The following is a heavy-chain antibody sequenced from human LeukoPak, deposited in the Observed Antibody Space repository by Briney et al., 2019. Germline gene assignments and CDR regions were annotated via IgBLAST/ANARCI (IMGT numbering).Heavy chain of an antibody. V-gene: IGHV3-74*01. Sequence: GGSLRLSCAASGFTFSSYWMHWVRQAPGKGLVWVSRIDSDGSSTSYADSVKGRFTISRDNAKNSLYLQMNSLRAEDTAVYYCAELGITMIGGVWGKGTTVTISS. CDR1: GFTFSSYW. J-gene: IGHJ6*04. D-gene: IGHD3-10*02. CDR2: IDSDGSST. CDR3: AELGITMIGGV.